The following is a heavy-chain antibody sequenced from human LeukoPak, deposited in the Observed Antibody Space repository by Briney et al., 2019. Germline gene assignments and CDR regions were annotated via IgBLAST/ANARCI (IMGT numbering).Heavy chain of an antibody. CDR3: ARPYYDILTGYQRDGMDV. V-gene: IGHV1-46*01. CDR2: INPSGGST. D-gene: IGHD3-9*01. Sequence: GASVKVSCKTSGYAFTSYYMHWVRQAPGQGLEWMGIINPSGGSTTYAQKFQGRVTMTRDTSTSTAYMELSSLRSEDTAVYYCARPYYDILTGYQRDGMDVWGQGTTVTVSS. J-gene: IGHJ6*02. CDR1: GYAFTSYY.